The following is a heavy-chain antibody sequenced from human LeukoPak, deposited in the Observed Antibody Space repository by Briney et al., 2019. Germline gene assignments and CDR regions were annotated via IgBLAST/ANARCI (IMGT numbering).Heavy chain of an antibody. D-gene: IGHD3-10*01. Sequence: ETLSLTCTVSGGSISSYYWSWVRQAPGKGLEWVANIKQDGSEKYYVDSVKGRFTISRDNAKNSLYLQMNSLRAEDTAVYYCARDRVYGSGPTKSYYGMDVWGQGTTVTVSS. CDR1: GGSISSYY. CDR2: IKQDGSEK. CDR3: ARDRVYGSGPTKSYYGMDV. J-gene: IGHJ6*02. V-gene: IGHV3-7*01.